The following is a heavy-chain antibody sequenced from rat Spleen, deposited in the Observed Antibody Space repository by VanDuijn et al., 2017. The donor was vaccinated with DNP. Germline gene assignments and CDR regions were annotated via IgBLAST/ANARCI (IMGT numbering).Heavy chain of an antibody. Sequence: EVQLVESGGGLVQPGRSLKLSCAASGFTFSDYYMAWVRQAPTKGLEWVASINTDGGSTYYPDSVKGRFTISRDNAENTVYLQMNSLRSEDTATYYGAKGDHTTGIRPFDYWGQGVVVTVSS. V-gene: IGHV5-25*01. J-gene: IGHJ2*01. D-gene: IGHD1-9*01. CDR3: AKGDHTTGIRPFDY. CDR1: GFTFSDYY. CDR2: INTDGGST.